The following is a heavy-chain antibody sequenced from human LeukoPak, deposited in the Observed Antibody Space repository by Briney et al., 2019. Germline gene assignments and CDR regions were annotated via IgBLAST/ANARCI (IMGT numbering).Heavy chain of an antibody. CDR3: ATGTNGLYGSNRFQGYFDD. CDR1: GGTFSKYA. CDR2: ITPTYGLV. J-gene: IGHJ4*02. V-gene: IGHV1-69*10. D-gene: IGHD6-13*01. Sequence: SVKVSCKASGGTFSKYAISWVRQSPGQGLEWMGGITPTYGLVHYAQKFQGRVTLTTDTSTGTADLEMNSLTFEDTAVYYCATGTNGLYGSNRFQGYFDDWGQGTLVTVLS.